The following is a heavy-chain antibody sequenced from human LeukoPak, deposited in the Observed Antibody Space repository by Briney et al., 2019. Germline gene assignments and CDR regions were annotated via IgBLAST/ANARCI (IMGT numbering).Heavy chain of an antibody. CDR2: IYSGGST. CDR3: NYDFWSGNDY. V-gene: IGHV3-53*01. J-gene: IGHJ4*02. Sequence: PGGSLRLSCAAYGFTVSSNYMSWVRQAPGKGLEWVSVIYSGGSTYYADSVKGRFTISRDNSKNTLYLQMNSLRAEDTAVYYCNYDFWSGNDYWGQGTLVTVSS. CDR1: GFTVSSNY. D-gene: IGHD3-3*01.